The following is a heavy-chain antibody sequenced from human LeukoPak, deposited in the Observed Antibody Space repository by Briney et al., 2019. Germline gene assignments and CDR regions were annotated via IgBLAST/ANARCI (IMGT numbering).Heavy chain of an antibody. CDR3: ARGAAAGIVGWLDP. CDR1: GFTFSDYY. V-gene: IGHV3-11*04. CDR2: ISSSGSTT. D-gene: IGHD6-13*01. J-gene: IGHJ5*02. Sequence: GGSLRLSCAASGFTFSDYYMSWIRQAPGKGLEWVSYISSSGSTTYYAGSVKGRFTISRDNAKNSLYLQMNSLRAEDTAVYYCARGAAAGIVGWLDPWGQGTLVTVSS.